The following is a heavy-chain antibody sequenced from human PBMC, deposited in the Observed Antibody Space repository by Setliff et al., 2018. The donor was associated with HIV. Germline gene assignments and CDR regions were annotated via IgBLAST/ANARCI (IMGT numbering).Heavy chain of an antibody. V-gene: IGHV3-21*01. CDR2: ISSSSSYI. CDR3: ARRTSDYYYYYMDV. J-gene: IGHJ6*03. CDR1: GFTFSSYS. Sequence: GGSLRLSCAASGFTFSSYSMNWVRQAPGKGLEWVSSISSSSSYIYYADSVKGRFTISRDNAKNSLYLQMNSLRAEDTAVYYCARRTSDYYYYYMDVWGKGTTVTVSS.